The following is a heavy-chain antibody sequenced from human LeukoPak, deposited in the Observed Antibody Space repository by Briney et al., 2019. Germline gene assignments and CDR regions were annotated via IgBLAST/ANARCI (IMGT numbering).Heavy chain of an antibody. CDR2: ISYDGSNK. J-gene: IGHJ4*02. D-gene: IGHD3-3*01. Sequence: GGSLRLSCAASGFTFSSYAMHWVRQAPGKGLEWVAVISYDGSNKYYADSVKGRFTISRDNSKNTLYLQMNSLRAEDTAVYYCARVLRAVTDGGAFDYWGQGTLVTVSS. V-gene: IGHV3-30-3*01. CDR3: ARVLRAVTDGGAFDY. CDR1: GFTFSSYA.